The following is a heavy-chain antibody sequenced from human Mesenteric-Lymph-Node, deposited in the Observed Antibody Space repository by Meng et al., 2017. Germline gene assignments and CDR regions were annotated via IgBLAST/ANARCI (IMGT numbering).Heavy chain of an antibody. D-gene: IGHD2-15*01. V-gene: IGHV3-23*01. CDR3: ARSYNVVNGYWSVGGF. CDR2: ITAGGDTT. J-gene: IGHJ4*02. CDR1: GFTFSSYE. Sequence: GESLKISCAASGFTFSSYEMNWVRQAPGKGLDWVSGITAGGDTTYYADSVKGRFAISRDNSKNTLYLQMNSLRADDTAVYYCARSYNVVNGYWSVGGFWGQGTLVTVSS.